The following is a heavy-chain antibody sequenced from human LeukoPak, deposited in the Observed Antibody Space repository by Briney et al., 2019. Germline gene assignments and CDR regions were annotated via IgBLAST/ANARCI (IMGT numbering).Heavy chain of an antibody. CDR3: AREAAYDSSGPDAFDI. V-gene: IGHV3-21*01. D-gene: IGHD3-22*01. J-gene: IGHJ3*02. CDR2: ISSSSSYI. Sequence: GGSLRLSCAASGFTFSSYSMNWVRQAPGKGLEWVSSISSSSSYIYYADSVKGRFTISRDNAKNSLYLQMNSLRAEDTAVYYCAREAAYDSSGPDAFDIWGQGTMVTVSS. CDR1: GFTFSSYS.